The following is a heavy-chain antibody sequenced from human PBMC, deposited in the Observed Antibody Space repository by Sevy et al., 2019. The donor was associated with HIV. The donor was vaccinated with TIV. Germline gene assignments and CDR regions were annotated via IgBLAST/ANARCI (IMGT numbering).Heavy chain of an antibody. CDR1: GFTFNNYA. J-gene: IGHJ4*02. D-gene: IGHD5-12*01. V-gene: IGHV3-23*01. CDR3: AKGRSDGYNYPYFDY. CDR2: FIVGGVST. Sequence: GGSLRLSCAASGFTFNNYAMTWVRQTPGKGLEWVSTFIVGGVSTYYADSAKGRFTISRDNSKNTLYLQMNSRRAGDTAIYYCAKGRSDGYNYPYFDYWGQGTVVTVSS.